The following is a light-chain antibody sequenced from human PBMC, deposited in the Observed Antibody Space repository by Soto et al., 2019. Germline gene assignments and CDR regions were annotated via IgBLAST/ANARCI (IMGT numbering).Light chain of an antibody. CDR1: QSIVNN. CDR2: GAS. J-gene: IGKJ4*01. Sequence: EIVMTQSPATLSVSPGERATLSCRASQSIVNNLAWYQQKPGQGPRLLIYGASSRATGLPARFSGSGSGTGFTLHISSLQSEDFAIYYCQQYNDWPLTFGGGTKVEIK. CDR3: QQYNDWPLT. V-gene: IGKV3-15*01.